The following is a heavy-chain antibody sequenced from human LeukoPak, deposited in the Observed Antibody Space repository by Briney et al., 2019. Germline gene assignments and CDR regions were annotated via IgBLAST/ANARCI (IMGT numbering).Heavy chain of an antibody. CDR2: ISYDGSNK. J-gene: IGHJ6*03. CDR1: GFTFSSHA. Sequence: GGPLRLSCAASGFTFSSHAMHWVRQAPGRGLEWVAIISYDGSNKYYADSVKGRFTVSRDNSQNTLYLQINSLSAEDTAVYYCGRGGSGSYYYYFYYMDVWGKGTTVTVSS. V-gene: IGHV3-30*04. D-gene: IGHD3-10*01. CDR3: GRGGSGSYYYYFYYMDV.